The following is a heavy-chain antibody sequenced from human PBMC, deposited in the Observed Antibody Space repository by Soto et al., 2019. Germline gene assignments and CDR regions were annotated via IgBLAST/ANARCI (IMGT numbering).Heavy chain of an antibody. CDR1: GFTFSSYA. Sequence: EVQLLESGGGLVQPGGSLRLSCAASGFTFSSYAMSWVRQAPGKGLEWVSAISGSGGSTYYAESVKGRFTISRDNSKNTLYLQMNSLRAEDTAVYYCAKDSDLHPDYFDYWCQGTLVNVSS. D-gene: IGHD4-4*01. V-gene: IGHV3-23*01. J-gene: IGHJ4*02. CDR3: AKDSDLHPDYFDY. CDR2: ISGSGGST.